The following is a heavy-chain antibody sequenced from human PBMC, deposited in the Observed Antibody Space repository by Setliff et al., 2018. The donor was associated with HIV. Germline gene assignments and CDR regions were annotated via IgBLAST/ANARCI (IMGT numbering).Heavy chain of an antibody. CDR3: AISAAGFDF. D-gene: IGHD6-13*01. CDR1: GGSFSGYY. V-gene: IGHV4-34*01. J-gene: IGHJ4*02. Sequence: SETLSLTCAVYGGSFSGYYWSWIRQPPGKGLEWIGQINRSGSTNYNPSLKSRATISVDTSTNQFSLRLSSVTAADTALYYCAISAAGFDFWGQGTLVTVSS. CDR2: INRSGST.